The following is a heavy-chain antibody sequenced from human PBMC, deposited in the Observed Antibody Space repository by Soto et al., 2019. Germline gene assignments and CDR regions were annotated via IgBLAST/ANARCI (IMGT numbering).Heavy chain of an antibody. CDR1: GYTFTAYT. D-gene: IGHD6-19*01. Sequence: SVKVSCKTSGYTFTAYTMHWVRQAPGQRLEWMGWVNAGNVNTKYSQNFQGRVSFTWVTSASTAYMELNSLRSEDTAVYYCARWFDSGGGGWLDPWGPGTLVTVSS. J-gene: IGHJ5*01. CDR2: VNAGNVNT. CDR3: ARWFDSGGGGWLDP. V-gene: IGHV1-3*01.